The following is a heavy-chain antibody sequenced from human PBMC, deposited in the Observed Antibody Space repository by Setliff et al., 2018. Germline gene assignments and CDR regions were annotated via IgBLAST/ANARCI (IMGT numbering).Heavy chain of an antibody. V-gene: IGHV3-7*01. J-gene: IGHJ4*02. CDR2: INPHASER. Sequence: PGGSLRLSCTASGFSYSNCWVSWVRQAPGKGLEWLASINPHASERYYVDSVKGRFTISRDNAKNSLSLQMNGLRTEDTAVYYCFGAGTCSYWGQGTLVTVSS. D-gene: IGHD3-10*01. CDR3: FGAGTCSY. CDR1: GFSYSNCW.